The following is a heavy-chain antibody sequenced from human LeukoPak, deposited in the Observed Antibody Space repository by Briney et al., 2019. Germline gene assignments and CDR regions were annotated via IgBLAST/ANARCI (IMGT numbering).Heavy chain of an antibody. CDR3: AGGTYPLED. D-gene: IGHD1-26*01. Sequence: PGGSLRLSCAASGFTVSGNCMTWVRQPPGKGLEWVSIIYSGGTTYYAASVKGRVTISRDNSKNTAYLQVNSLRAEDTAVYYCAGGTYPLEDWGQGTLVTVSS. CDR2: IYSGGTT. V-gene: IGHV3-53*03. CDR1: GFTVSGNC. J-gene: IGHJ4*02.